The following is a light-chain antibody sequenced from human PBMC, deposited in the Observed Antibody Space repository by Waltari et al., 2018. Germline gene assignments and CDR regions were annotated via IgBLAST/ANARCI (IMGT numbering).Light chain of an antibody. J-gene: IGLJ2*01. V-gene: IGLV2-14*01. CDR1: SSDVGAYNY. CDR3: SSYTSSSTLG. Sequence: QSALTQPASVSGSPGQSITISCTGTSSDVGAYNYVSWYQQHPGKAPKLRIYEVSNRPSGVSNRFSGSKSGNTASLTISGLQAEDEADYYCSSYTSSSTLGFGGGTKLTVL. CDR2: EVS.